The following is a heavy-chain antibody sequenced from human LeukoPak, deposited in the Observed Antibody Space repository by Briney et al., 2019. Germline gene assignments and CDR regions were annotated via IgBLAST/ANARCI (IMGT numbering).Heavy chain of an antibody. Sequence: ASVKVSCKTSGYSVTDCYMHWVRQPPGQGLEWMGWINPNCGGTSSSQKFQGRVTITRDTSITTVYMEVSWLTSDDTAIYYCARADRLDGGAYLIGPWGQRTLVTVSS. CDR2: INPNCGGT. CDR3: ARADRLDGGAYLIGP. J-gene: IGHJ5*02. V-gene: IGHV1-2*02. D-gene: IGHD2-21*01. CDR1: GYSVTDCY.